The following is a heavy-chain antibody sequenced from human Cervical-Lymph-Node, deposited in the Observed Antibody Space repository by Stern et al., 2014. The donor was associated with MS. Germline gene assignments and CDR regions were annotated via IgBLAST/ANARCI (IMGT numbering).Heavy chain of an antibody. CDR3: AREVGSVTPGRFDY. CDR2: IYSGGST. CDR1: GFAVSSSY. J-gene: IGHJ4*02. D-gene: IGHD4-17*01. V-gene: IGHV3-53*01. Sequence: DVQLVESGGGLIQPGGSLRLSCAASGFAVSSSYMNWVRQAPGKGLEWVSVIYSGGSTYYADSVKGRFTVSRDNSKNTLYLQMNSLRVEDTAVYYCAREVGSVTPGRFDYWGQGTLVTVSS.